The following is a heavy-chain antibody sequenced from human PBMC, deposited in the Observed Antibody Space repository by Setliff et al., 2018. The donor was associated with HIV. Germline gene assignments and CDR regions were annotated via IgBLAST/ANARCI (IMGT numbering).Heavy chain of an antibody. J-gene: IGHJ2*01. D-gene: IGHD3-9*01. CDR2: IYSTGST. Sequence: KTSETLSLTCTFSGDSISSGNYYWSWIRQHAGKGLEWIGRIYSTGSTNYNPSLKSRVTISSDTSKNLFSLKLTTVTAAAAAVYYCTRDTGYILSGYRPHWYFDLWGRGTLVTVSS. CDR1: GDSISSGNYY. CDR3: TRDTGYILSGYRPHWYFDL. V-gene: IGHV4-61*02.